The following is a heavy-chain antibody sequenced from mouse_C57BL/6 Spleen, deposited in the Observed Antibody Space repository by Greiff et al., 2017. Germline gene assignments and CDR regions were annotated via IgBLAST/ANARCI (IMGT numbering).Heavy chain of an antibody. Sequence: VQRVESGPGLVQPSQSLSITCTVSGFSLTSYGVHWVRQSPGKGLEWLGVIWSGGSTDYNAAFISRLSISKDNSKSQVFFKMNSLQADDTAIYYCASNLYDYDERAFDYWGQGTTLTVSS. CDR3: ASNLYDYDERAFDY. CDR2: IWSGGST. V-gene: IGHV2-2*01. J-gene: IGHJ2*01. D-gene: IGHD2-4*01. CDR1: GFSLTSYG.